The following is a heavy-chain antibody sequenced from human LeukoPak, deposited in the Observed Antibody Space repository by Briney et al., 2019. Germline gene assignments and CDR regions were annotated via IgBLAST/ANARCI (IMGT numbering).Heavy chain of an antibody. D-gene: IGHD6-19*01. CDR3: ARGQWLEARSPDFDY. V-gene: IGHV3-23*01. CDR2: ISGSGGST. J-gene: IGHJ4*02. CDR1: GFTFSSYA. Sequence: GGSLRLSCAASGFTFSSYAMSWVRQAPGKGLEWVSAISGSGGSTYYADSVKGRFTISRDNSKNTLYLQMNSLRAEDTAVYYCARGQWLEARSPDFDYWGQGTLVTVSS.